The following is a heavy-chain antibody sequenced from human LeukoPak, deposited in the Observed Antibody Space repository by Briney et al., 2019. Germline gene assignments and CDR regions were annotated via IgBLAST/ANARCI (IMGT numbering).Heavy chain of an antibody. CDR2: ISGSGGST. V-gene: IGHV3-23*01. CDR3: AMLAGQYQLPAIDY. J-gene: IGHJ4*02. Sequence: GGSLRLSCAASGFTFSSYGMSRVRQAPGKGLEWVSAISGSGGSTYYADSVKGRFTISRDNSKNTLYLQMNSLRAEDTAVYYCAMLAGQYQLPAIDYWGQGTLVTVSS. D-gene: IGHD2-2*01. CDR1: GFTFSSYG.